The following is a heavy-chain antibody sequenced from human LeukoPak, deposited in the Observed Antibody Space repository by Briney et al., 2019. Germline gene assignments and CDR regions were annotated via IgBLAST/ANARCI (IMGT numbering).Heavy chain of an antibody. V-gene: IGHV3-23*01. CDR2: ITGSGGST. D-gene: IGHD2-2*03. Sequence: GGSLRLSCAASGFTFSSYAMSWVRQAPGKGLEWVSGITGSGGSTYYADSVKGRFTISRDNSKNTLYLQMNSLRAEDTAVYYCAKDLDIVVVPAATDYWGQGTLVTVSS. CDR1: GFTFSSYA. CDR3: AKDLDIVVVPAATDY. J-gene: IGHJ4*02.